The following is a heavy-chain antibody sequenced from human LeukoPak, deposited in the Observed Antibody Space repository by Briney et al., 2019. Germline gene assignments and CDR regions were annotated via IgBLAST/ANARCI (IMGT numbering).Heavy chain of an antibody. CDR2: INHSGST. CDR3: ARVYVEYQLRVFDY. J-gene: IGHJ4*02. CDR1: GGSFSGYY. V-gene: IGHV4-34*01. Sequence: SETLSLTCAVYGGSFSGYYWSWLRQPPGKGLEWIGEINHSGSTNYNPSLKSRVTISVDTSKNQFSLKLSSVTAADTAVYYCARVYVEYQLRVFDYWGQGTLATFSS. D-gene: IGHD2-2*01.